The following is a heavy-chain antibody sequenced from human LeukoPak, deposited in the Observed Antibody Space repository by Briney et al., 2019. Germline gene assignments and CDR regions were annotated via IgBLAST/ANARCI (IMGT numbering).Heavy chain of an antibody. V-gene: IGHV3-74*01. J-gene: IGHJ4*02. Sequence: GGSLRLSCAASGFTFSSYWMHWVRQAPGKGLVWVSRISTDGSSTSYADSVKGRFTISRDNAKNTLYLQMNSLRAEDTAVYYCARVRSIAALGPFDYWGQGTLVTVSS. CDR1: GFTFSSYW. CDR3: ARVRSIAALGPFDY. D-gene: IGHD6-6*01. CDR2: ISTDGSST.